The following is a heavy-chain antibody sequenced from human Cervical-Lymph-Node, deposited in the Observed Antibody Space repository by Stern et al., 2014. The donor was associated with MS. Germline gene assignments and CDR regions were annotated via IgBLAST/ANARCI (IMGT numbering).Heavy chain of an antibody. CDR1: GFTFSSYG. J-gene: IGHJ4*02. Sequence: DQLVESGGGVVQPGRSLRLTCTVSGFTFSSYGMPWVRQAPGQGLEWVSVISYEESDTYYAEAVKGRFTISRDNSKNTLYLEMRSLRPEDTAVYYCVKRGITEVRGVRLGDYWGPGTLVIVSS. D-gene: IGHD3-10*01. CDR2: ISYEESDT. V-gene: IGHV3-30*18. CDR3: VKRGITEVRGVRLGDY.